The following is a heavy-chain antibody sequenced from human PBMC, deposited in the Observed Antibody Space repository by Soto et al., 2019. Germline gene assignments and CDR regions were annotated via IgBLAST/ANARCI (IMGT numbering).Heavy chain of an antibody. Sequence: SETLSLTCTVSGVSISSGGYYWSWIRQHPGKGLEWIGYIYYSGSTYYNPSLKSRVTISVDTSKNQFSLKLSSVTAADTAVYYCARAGYSNSGYGMQVWGQGTKVT. CDR3: ARAGYSNSGYGMQV. CDR1: GVSISSGGYY. D-gene: IGHD4-4*01. J-gene: IGHJ6*02. CDR2: IYYSGST. V-gene: IGHV4-31*03.